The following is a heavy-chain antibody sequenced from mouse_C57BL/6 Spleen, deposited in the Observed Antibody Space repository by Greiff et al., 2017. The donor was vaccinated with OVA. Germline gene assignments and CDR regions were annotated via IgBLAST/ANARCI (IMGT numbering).Heavy chain of an antibody. CDR2: IYPGSGST. V-gene: IGHV1-55*01. CDR3: AESYGSSSWFAY. J-gene: IGHJ3*01. D-gene: IGHD1-1*01. CDR1: GYTFTSYW. Sequence: QVQLQQPGAELVKPGASVKMSCKASGYTFTSYWITWVKPRPGQGLEWIGDIYPGSGSTNYNEKFKSKATLTVDTSSSTAYMQLSSLTSEDSAVYYCAESYGSSSWFAYWGQGTLVTVSA.